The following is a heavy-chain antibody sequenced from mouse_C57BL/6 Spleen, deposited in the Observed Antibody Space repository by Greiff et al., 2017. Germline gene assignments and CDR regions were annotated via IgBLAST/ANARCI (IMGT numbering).Heavy chain of an antibody. J-gene: IGHJ4*01. Sequence: VQLQQSGPELVKPGASVKISCKASGYSFTGYYMNWVKQSPEKSLEWIGEINPSTGGTTYNQKFKAKATLTVDKSSSTAYMQLKSLTSEDSAVYYCARQLRLPGAMDYWGQGTSVTVSS. CDR2: INPSTGGT. CDR1: GYSFTGYY. D-gene: IGHD3-2*02. CDR3: ARQLRLPGAMDY. V-gene: IGHV1-42*01.